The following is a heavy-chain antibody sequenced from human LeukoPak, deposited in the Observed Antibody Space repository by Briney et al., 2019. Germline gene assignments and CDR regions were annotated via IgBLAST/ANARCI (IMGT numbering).Heavy chain of an antibody. V-gene: IGHV4-61*01. J-gene: IGHJ4*02. CDR1: GGSVSSGSYY. CDR2: IYYSGST. D-gene: IGHD1-26*01. CDR3: ARGGGSYTSYYFDY. Sequence: KASETLSLTCTVSGGSVSSGSYYWSWIRQPPGKGLEWIGYIYYSGSTNYNPSLKSRVTISVDTSKNQFSLKLSSVTAADTAVYYWARGGGSYTSYYFDYWGQGTLVTVSS.